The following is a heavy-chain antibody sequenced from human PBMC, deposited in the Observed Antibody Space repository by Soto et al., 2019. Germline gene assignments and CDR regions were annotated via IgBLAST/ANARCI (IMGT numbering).Heavy chain of an antibody. CDR3: AKDPAVEVAASRVDY. J-gene: IGHJ4*02. CDR1: GFTFSSYA. CDR2: ISGSGGST. D-gene: IGHD6-6*01. V-gene: IGHV3-23*01. Sequence: EVQLLESGGGLVQPGGSLRLSCAASGFTFSSYAMSWVRQAPGKGLEWVSAISGSGGSTYYADSVKGRLTISRDNSKNTLYLQMNSLRAEDTAVYYCAKDPAVEVAASRVDYWGQGTLVTVSS.